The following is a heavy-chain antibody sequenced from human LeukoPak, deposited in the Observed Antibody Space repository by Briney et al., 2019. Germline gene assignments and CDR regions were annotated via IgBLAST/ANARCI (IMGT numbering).Heavy chain of an antibody. D-gene: IGHD3-10*01. V-gene: IGHV4-30-2*01. J-gene: IGHJ6*02. CDR2: IYHSGST. CDR1: GGSISSGGYS. CDR3: ARGTGVRGVSLYYYYGMDV. Sequence: SETLSLTCAVSGGSISSGGYSWSWIRQPPGKGLERIGYIYHSGSTYYNPSLKSRVTISVDRSKNQFSLKLSSVTAADTAVYYCARGTGVRGVSLYYYYGMDVWGQGTTVTVSS.